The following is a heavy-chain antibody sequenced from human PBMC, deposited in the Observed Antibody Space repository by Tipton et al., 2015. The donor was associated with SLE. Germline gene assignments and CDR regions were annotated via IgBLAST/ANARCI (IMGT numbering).Heavy chain of an antibody. CDR1: GGSFSGYY. Sequence: QVQLVQSGPEVKPSETLSLTCAVYGGSFSGYYWSWIRQPPGKGLEWIGEINHSGSTNYNPSLKSRVTISVDTSKNQFSLKLSSVTAADTAVYYCARGQDSSSGGFDPWGQGTLVTVSS. V-gene: IGHV4-34*01. D-gene: IGHD6-13*01. J-gene: IGHJ5*02. CDR3: ARGQDSSSGGFDP. CDR2: INHSGST.